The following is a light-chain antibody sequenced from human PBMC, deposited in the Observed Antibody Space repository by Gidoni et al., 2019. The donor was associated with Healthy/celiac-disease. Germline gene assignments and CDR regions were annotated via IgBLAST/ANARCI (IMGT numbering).Light chain of an antibody. CDR1: SSDSVGYNY. V-gene: IGLV2-8*01. Sequence: QSALTQPPSASGSPGQSVTISCTGTSSDSVGYNYVSWYQQHPGKAPKLMIYEVSKRPSGVPDRFSGSKAGNTASLTVSGLQAEDEADYYCSSYAGSNNFVVFGGGTKLTVL. CDR3: SSYAGSNNFVV. CDR2: EVS. J-gene: IGLJ2*01.